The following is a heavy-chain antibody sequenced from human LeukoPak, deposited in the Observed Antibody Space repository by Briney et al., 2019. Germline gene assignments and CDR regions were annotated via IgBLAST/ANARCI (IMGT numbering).Heavy chain of an antibody. D-gene: IGHD1-26*01. CDR3: ARGPRAATILFDY. CDR2: IIPIFGTA. V-gene: IGHV1-69*06. CDR1: GGTFSSYA. Sequence: ASVKVSCKASGGTFSSYAISWVRQAPGQGLEWMGGIIPIFGTANYAQKFQGRVTITADKSTSTAYMELSSLRSEDTAVYYCARGPRAATILFDYWGQGTLVTVSP. J-gene: IGHJ4*02.